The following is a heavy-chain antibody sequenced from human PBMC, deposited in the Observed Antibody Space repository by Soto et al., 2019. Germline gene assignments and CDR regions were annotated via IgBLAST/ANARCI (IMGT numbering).Heavy chain of an antibody. V-gene: IGHV1-2*04. Sequence: ASVKVSCKASGYTFTGYYMHWVRQAPGQGLEWMGWINPNSGGTNYAQKFQGWVTMTRDTSISTAYMELSRLRSDDTAVYYCASGPPLYTWNYGEYWAQGTLVTVSS. CDR1: GYTFTGYY. CDR2: INPNSGGT. J-gene: IGHJ4*02. D-gene: IGHD1-7*01. CDR3: ASGPPLYTWNYGEY.